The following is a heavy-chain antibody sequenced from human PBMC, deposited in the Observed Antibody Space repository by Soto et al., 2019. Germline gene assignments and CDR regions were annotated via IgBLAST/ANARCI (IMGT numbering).Heavy chain of an antibody. CDR2: FDPEDGET. V-gene: IGHV1-24*01. J-gene: IGHJ4*02. CDR3: ARDLYYFGSGNYGAFDR. CDR1: GYTLTELS. D-gene: IGHD3-10*01. Sequence: ASVKVSCKVSGYTLTELSMHWVRQAPGKGLEWMGGFDPEDGETIYAQKFQGRVTMTEDTSTDTAYMELSSLRSEDTAVYFCARDLYYFGSGNYGAFDRWGPGTLVTVSS.